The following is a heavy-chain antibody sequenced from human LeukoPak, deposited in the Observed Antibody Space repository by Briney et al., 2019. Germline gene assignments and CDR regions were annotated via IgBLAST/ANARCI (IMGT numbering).Heavy chain of an antibody. CDR2: IYTSGST. CDR1: GGSISSYY. D-gene: IGHD4-11*01. Sequence: SETLSLTCTVSGGSISSYYWSWIRQPPGKGLEWIGYIYTSGSTNYNPSLKSRVTISVDTSKNQFSLKLSSVTAADTAVYYCARRLPLGYYYYMDVWGKGTTVTVSS. V-gene: IGHV4-4*09. J-gene: IGHJ6*03. CDR3: ARRLPLGYYYYMDV.